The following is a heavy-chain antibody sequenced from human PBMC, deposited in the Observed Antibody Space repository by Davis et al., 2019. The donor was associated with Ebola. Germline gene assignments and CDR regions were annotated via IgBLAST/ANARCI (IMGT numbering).Heavy chain of an antibody. J-gene: IGHJ2*01. CDR3: AGGGYCGSDCWYLDL. Sequence: SVKVSCKSSEGIFSRYLFTWVRQAPGQGLEWMGGVIPIFGKPNYAQKFEGRVTIAADESTSTVYMELKSLRSDDTALYYCAGGGYCGSDCWYLDLWGRGTLVTVSS. D-gene: IGHD2-21*01. CDR1: EGIFSRYL. CDR2: VIPIFGKP. V-gene: IGHV1-69*13.